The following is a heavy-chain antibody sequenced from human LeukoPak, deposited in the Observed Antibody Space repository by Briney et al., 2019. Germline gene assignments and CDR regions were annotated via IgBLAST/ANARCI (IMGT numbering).Heavy chain of an antibody. V-gene: IGHV3-30*02. CDR1: GFTFSSYS. CDR3: VKDHGAYDLDS. CDR2: IRSDGSTS. Sequence: GGSLRLSCAASGFTFSSYSMHWVRQAPGKGLQWVSHIRSDGSTSYCADSVKGRFTISRDNSKNTLYLQMNSPRPEDTAIYFCVKDHGAYDLDSWGQGTLVTVSS. D-gene: IGHD4-17*01. J-gene: IGHJ4*02.